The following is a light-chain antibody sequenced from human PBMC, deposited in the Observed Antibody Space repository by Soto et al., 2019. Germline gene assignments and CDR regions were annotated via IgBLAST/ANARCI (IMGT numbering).Light chain of an antibody. CDR1: QSVTSSY. J-gene: IGKJ5*01. CDR3: QQYGSSPPIT. V-gene: IGKV3-20*01. Sequence: EIVLTQSPGTLSLSPGERATLSCRAIQSVTSSYLAWYQQKPGQAPWLLMYGASIRTSGIPDRFSGSGSGTDFTLTISRLEPEDFAVYYCQQYGSSPPITFGQGTRLETK. CDR2: GAS.